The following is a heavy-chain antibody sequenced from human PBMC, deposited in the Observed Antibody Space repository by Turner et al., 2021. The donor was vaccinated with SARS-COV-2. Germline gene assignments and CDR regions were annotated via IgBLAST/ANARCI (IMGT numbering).Heavy chain of an antibody. Sequence: QVQLVQSGAEVEKPGASVKVSCKASGYTFTSFYMHWVRQVPGQGLEWMGIINPSGGSTNYAQKFQGRVTMTRDTSTSTVYMELSSLRSEDTAVYYCASSLPAPGGVPGRLNYWGQGALVTVSS. CDR2: INPSGGST. J-gene: IGHJ4*02. CDR3: ASSLPAPGGVPGRLNY. CDR1: GYTFTSFY. D-gene: IGHD2-8*02. V-gene: IGHV1-46*01.